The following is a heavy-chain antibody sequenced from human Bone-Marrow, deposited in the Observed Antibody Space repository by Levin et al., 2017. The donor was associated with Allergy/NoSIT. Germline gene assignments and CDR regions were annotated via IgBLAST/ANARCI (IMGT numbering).Heavy chain of an antibody. CDR3: ARSKGGGYSYGYLNGYFDY. CDR2: INHSGST. D-gene: IGHD5-18*01. CDR1: GGSFSGYY. Sequence: SETLSLTCAVYGGSFSGYYWSWIRQPPGKGLEWIGEINHSGSTNYNPSLKSRVTISVDTSKNQFSLKLSSVTAADTAVYYCARSKGGGYSYGYLNGYFDYWGQGTLVTVSS. J-gene: IGHJ4*02. V-gene: IGHV4-34*01.